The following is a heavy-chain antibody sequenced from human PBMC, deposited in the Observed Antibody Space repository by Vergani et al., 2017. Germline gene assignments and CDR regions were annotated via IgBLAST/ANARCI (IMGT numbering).Heavy chain of an antibody. Sequence: QVQLVQSGAEVKKPGASVKVSCKASGYTFTGYYMHWVRQAPGQGLEWMGWINPNSGGTNYAQKFQGRVTMTRDTSISTAYMELSMLRSEDTAVYYCAREAYCGGDCYSSFDYWGQGTLVTVSS. J-gene: IGHJ4*02. CDR3: AREAYCGGDCYSSFDY. CDR2: INPNSGGT. CDR1: GYTFTGYY. V-gene: IGHV1-2*02. D-gene: IGHD2-21*02.